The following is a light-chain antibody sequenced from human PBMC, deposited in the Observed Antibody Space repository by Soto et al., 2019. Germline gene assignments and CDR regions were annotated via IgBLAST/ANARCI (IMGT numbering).Light chain of an antibody. CDR1: QSVRSTS. CDR2: GAS. CDR3: QHYGSSGT. J-gene: IGKJ1*01. Sequence: EIVLTQSPATLSLSPGERATLSCRASQSVRSTSLAWYQQKPGQAPRLLIYGASSRATGIPDRFSGGGSGTDFTLTISRLEPEDFAVYYCQHYGSSGTFGQGTKVDIK. V-gene: IGKV3-20*01.